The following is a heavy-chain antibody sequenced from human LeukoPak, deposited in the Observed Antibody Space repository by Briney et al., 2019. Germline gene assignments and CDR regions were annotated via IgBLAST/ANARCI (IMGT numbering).Heavy chain of an antibody. V-gene: IGHV3-30*18. Sequence: GGSLRLSCAASGFTFSSYGMHWVRQAPGKGLEWVAVISYDGSNKYYADSVKGRFTISRDNSKNTLYLQMNSLRAEDTAVYYCAKALGGYSYGYLFDYWGQGTLVTVSS. J-gene: IGHJ4*02. D-gene: IGHD5-18*01. CDR2: ISYDGSNK. CDR3: AKALGGYSYGYLFDY. CDR1: GFTFSSYG.